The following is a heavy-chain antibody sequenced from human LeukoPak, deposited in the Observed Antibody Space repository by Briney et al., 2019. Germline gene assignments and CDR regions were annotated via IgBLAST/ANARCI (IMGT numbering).Heavy chain of an antibody. J-gene: IGHJ4*02. D-gene: IGHD5-24*01. CDR1: GFTFSKYW. Sequence: PGGSLRLSCAASGFTFSKYWRHWVRHTPGKGLVWVSRVNEDGRTTTYADSVKGRFTISRDNAKNTLYLQMNSLSADDTALYFCIRDLRGRDDYWGQGTLVTVSS. CDR2: VNEDGRTT. V-gene: IGHV3-74*01. CDR3: IRDLRGRDDY.